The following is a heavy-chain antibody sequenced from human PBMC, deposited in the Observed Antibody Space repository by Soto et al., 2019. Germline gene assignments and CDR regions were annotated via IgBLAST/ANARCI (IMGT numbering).Heavy chain of an antibody. CDR2: INAGNGNT. J-gene: IGHJ4*02. CDR1: GYTFTSYA. V-gene: IGHV1-3*01. CDR3: ATRPYYDFWSGPPDY. Sequence: ASVKVSCKASGYTFTSYAMHWVRQAPGQRLEWMGWINAGNGNTKYSQKFQGRVTITRDTSASTAYMELSSLRSEDTAVYYCATRPYYDFWSGPPDYWGQGTLVTVSS. D-gene: IGHD3-3*01.